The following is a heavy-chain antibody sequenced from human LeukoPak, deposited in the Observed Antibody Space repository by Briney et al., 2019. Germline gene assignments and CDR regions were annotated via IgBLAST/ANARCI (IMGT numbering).Heavy chain of an antibody. CDR3: ARYNTGSVDY. J-gene: IGHJ4*02. Sequence: GRSLRLSCAASGFTFSSYGIHWVRQAPGKGLEWVAVIWYDGSKRYYADSVKGRFTISRDNSKNILYLQMDSLRAEDTAVYYCARYNTGSVDYWGQGTLVTVSS. CDR2: IWYDGSKR. CDR1: GFTFSSYG. D-gene: IGHD2-8*02. V-gene: IGHV3-33*08.